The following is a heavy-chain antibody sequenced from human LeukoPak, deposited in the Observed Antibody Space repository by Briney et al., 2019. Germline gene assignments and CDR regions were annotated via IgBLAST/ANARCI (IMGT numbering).Heavy chain of an antibody. D-gene: IGHD6-19*01. J-gene: IGHJ1*01. CDR2: IYYSGST. CDR1: GGSINTYF. V-gene: IGHV4-59*01. Sequence: SETLSLTCTVSGGSINTYFWSWIRQPPGKGLEWIGYIYYSGSTNYNPSLKSRVTISVDTSKDQFSLKLSSVTAADTAVYYCARGVTGGWYGDFQHWGQGTLVTVSS. CDR3: ARGVTGGWYGDFQH.